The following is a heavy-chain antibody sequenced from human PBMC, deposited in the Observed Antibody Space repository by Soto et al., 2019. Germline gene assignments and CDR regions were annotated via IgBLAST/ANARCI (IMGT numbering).Heavy chain of an antibody. Sequence: QVQLQQWGAGLLKPSETLSLTCAVYGGSFSGYYWSWIRQPPGKGLEWIGEINHSGSTNYNPSLKSRVTISVDTSKNQFALKLSSVTAADTAVYYCARGIPYDFWSGYYRGRDYYYYYMDVWGKGTTVTVSS. J-gene: IGHJ6*03. V-gene: IGHV4-34*01. CDR3: ARGIPYDFWSGYYRGRDYYYYYMDV. CDR2: INHSGST. D-gene: IGHD3-3*01. CDR1: GGSFSGYY.